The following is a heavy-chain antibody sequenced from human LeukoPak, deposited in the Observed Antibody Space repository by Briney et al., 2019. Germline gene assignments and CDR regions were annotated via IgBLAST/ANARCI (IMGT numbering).Heavy chain of an antibody. V-gene: IGHV3-23*01. CDR3: AKDRGTIVHNWYFDI. D-gene: IGHD2/OR15-2a*01. CDR1: GFTFGSYA. Sequence: GGSLRLSCAASGFTFGSYAMSWVRQAPGKGLEWVSTIRGGGDSTYYADSLEGRFTISRDNSQNTLYLQMNGLRGEDTAIYYCAKDRGTIVHNWYFDIWGRGTLLTVSS. CDR2: IRGGGDST. J-gene: IGHJ2*01.